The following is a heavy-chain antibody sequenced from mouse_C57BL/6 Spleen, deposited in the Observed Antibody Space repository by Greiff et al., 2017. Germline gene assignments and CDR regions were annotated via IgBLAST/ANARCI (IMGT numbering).Heavy chain of an antibody. CDR3: ARKEGYFYAMDY. Sequence: QVQLQQSGAELMKPGASVKLSCKATGYTFTGYWIEWVKPRPGHGLEWIGEILPGSGSTHYNEKFKGKATFTADTSSKPAYMQLSSLTTEDSAIYYCARKEGYFYAMDYWGQGTSVTVSS. J-gene: IGHJ4*01. V-gene: IGHV1-9*01. CDR2: ILPGSGST. CDR1: GYTFTGYW.